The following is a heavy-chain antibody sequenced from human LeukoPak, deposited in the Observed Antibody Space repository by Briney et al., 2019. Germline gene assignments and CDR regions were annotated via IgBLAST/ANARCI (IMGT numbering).Heavy chain of an antibody. CDR2: IKQDGSEK. CDR1: GFTFSTNW. V-gene: IGHV3-7*01. CDR3: AKAGNGFGY. Sequence: GGSLRLSWAASGFTFSTNWMSWVRQAPGKGLEWVANIKQDGSEKNYVDSVKGRFTISRDNAKSSLYLQMNSLRVEDTAVYYCAKAGNGFGYWGQGALVTVSS. D-gene: IGHD2-8*01. J-gene: IGHJ4*02.